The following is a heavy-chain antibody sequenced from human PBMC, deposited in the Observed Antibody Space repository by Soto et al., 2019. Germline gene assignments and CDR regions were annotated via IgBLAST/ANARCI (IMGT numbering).Heavy chain of an antibody. Sequence: QVQLVQSGAEVKKPGASVKVSCKASGYTFTSYYMHWVRQAPGQGLEWMGIINPSGGSTSYAQKFQGRVTMTRDTSTSTIYMDLSSLRSEDTAGYYCARDGIMVRAPFDYWGQGTLVTVSS. CDR3: ARDGIMVRAPFDY. J-gene: IGHJ4*02. D-gene: IGHD3-10*01. V-gene: IGHV1-46*01. CDR2: INPSGGST. CDR1: GYTFTSYY.